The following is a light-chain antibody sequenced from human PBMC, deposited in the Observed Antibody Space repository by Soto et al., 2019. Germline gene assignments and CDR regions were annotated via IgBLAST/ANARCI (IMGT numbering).Light chain of an antibody. CDR1: KRVSTY. CDR3: QQRSEWPIT. CDR2: DAS. V-gene: IGKV3-11*01. Sequence: EIVLTQSPATLSLPPGERATLSCRASKRVSTYLAWYQQKPGQAPRLFIYDASNRATGIPGRFSGSGSGTDFTLTISSLEPEDFAVYYCQQRSEWPITFGQGTRLEIK. J-gene: IGKJ5*01.